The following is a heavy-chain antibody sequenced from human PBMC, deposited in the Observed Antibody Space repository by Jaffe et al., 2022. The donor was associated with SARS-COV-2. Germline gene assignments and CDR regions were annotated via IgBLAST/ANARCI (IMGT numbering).Heavy chain of an antibody. CDR3: AKAQYYYDSSGYFVAEFDY. Sequence: QLQLQESGPGLVKPSETLSLTCTVSGGSISSSSYYWGWIRQPPGKGLEWIGSIYYSGSTYYNPSLKSRVTISVDTSKNQFSLKLSSVTAADTAVYYCAKAQYYYDSSGYFVAEFDYWGQGTLVTVSS. J-gene: IGHJ4*02. V-gene: IGHV4-39*01. CDR1: GGSISSSSYY. D-gene: IGHD3-22*01. CDR2: IYYSGST.